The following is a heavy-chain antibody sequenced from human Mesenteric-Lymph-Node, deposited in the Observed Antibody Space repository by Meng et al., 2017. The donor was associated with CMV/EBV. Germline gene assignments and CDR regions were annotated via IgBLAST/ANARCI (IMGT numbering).Heavy chain of an antibody. Sequence: SSSYYWGWIRQPPGKGLEWIGSIYYSGSTYYNPSLKSRVTISVDTSKNQFSLKLSSVTAADTAVYYCARVSCSSTSCYAQDWYFDLWGRGTLVTVSS. V-gene: IGHV4-39*07. CDR3: ARVSCSSTSCYAQDWYFDL. CDR1: SSSYY. D-gene: IGHD2-2*01. CDR2: IYYSGST. J-gene: IGHJ2*01.